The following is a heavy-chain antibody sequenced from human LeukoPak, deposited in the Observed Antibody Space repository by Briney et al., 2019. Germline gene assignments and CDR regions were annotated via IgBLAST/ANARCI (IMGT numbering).Heavy chain of an antibody. CDR3: AEREGNDYVWGSYQT. V-gene: IGHV3-23*01. D-gene: IGHD3-16*02. CDR1: GFPFVKAW. Sequence: PGGSLRLSCAASGFPFVKAWMHWVRQAPGKGLEWVSAISGSGGSTYYADSVKGRFTISRDNSKNTLYLQMNSLRAEDTAVYYCAEREGNDYVWGSYQTWGQGTLVTVSS. J-gene: IGHJ5*02. CDR2: ISGSGGST.